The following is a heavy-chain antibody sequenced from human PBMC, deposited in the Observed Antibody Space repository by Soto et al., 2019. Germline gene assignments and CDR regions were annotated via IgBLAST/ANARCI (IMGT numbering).Heavy chain of an antibody. V-gene: IGHV1-18*01. CDR3: ARDRDSSGSLSGY. J-gene: IGHJ4*02. D-gene: IGHD1-26*01. Sequence: QVQLVQSGAEVKEPGASVKVSCKASGYTFSSHGIIWVRQAPGQGLEWMGWISGYSGNANFAQKFQGRLTMTTDTATDTAYMELRSRRSDDTAVYYCARDRDSSGSLSGYWGQGTLVSVSS. CDR2: ISGYSGNA. CDR1: GYTFSSHG.